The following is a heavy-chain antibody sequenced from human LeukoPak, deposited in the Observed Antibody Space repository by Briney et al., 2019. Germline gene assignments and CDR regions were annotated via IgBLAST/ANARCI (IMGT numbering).Heavy chain of an antibody. Sequence: TGGSLRLSCAASGFTLSTYGVHWVRQAPGKGLEWLAVISYDGRNTYYGDSVKGRFTISRDNSKNTVFLQMNSLRVEDTAVYHCAKNRIPTAITPDSWGQGTLVTVSS. D-gene: IGHD2-2*01. J-gene: IGHJ5*01. CDR3: AKNRIPTAITPDS. V-gene: IGHV3-30*18. CDR1: GFTLSTYG. CDR2: ISYDGRNT.